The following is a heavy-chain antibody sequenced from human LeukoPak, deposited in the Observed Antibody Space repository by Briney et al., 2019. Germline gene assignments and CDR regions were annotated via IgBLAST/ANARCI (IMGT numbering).Heavy chain of an antibody. V-gene: IGHV3-21*01. Sequence: GGTLRLSCAASGFTFSSYSMNWVRQAPGKGLEWVSSISNSSSYIYNADSVKGRFTISRDNAKNSQYLQMNSLRAEDTAVYYCATDYYDSSGYSRSGAFDIWGQGTMVTVSS. CDR2: ISNSSSYI. D-gene: IGHD3-22*01. CDR1: GFTFSSYS. J-gene: IGHJ3*02. CDR3: ATDYYDSSGYSRSGAFDI.